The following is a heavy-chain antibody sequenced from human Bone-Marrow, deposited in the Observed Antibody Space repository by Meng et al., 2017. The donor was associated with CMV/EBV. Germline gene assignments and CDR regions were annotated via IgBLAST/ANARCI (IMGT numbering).Heavy chain of an antibody. CDR3: ARDPKTVRRGNSSGFDY. D-gene: IGHD5-18*01. J-gene: IGHJ4*02. Sequence: ASVKVSCKASGYTFTGHYMHWVRQAPGQGLEWMGWINPSSGGTKYAQNLQGRVTMTRDTSISTAYMELRSLRSDDTAVFYCARDPKTVRRGNSSGFDYWGQGTLVTVSS. CDR2: INPSSGGT. V-gene: IGHV1-2*02. CDR1: GYTFTGHY.